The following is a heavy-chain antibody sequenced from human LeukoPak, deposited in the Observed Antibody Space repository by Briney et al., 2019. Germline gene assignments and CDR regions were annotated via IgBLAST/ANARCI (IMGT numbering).Heavy chain of an antibody. CDR1: GYSISSGYY. CDR3: ARGPTRYYFDY. J-gene: IGHJ4*02. V-gene: IGHV4-61*01. CDR2: IYSSGST. Sequence: SETLSLTCTVSGYSISSGYYWSWIRQPPGKGLEWIGYIYSSGSTNYNPSLKSRVTISVDTSKNQFSLKLSSMTAADTAVYYCARGPTRYYFDYWGQGTLVTVSS.